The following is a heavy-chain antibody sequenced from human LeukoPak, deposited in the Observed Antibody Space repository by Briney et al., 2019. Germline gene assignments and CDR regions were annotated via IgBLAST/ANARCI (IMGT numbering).Heavy chain of an antibody. D-gene: IGHD6-13*01. CDR1: RFTFSSYA. J-gene: IGHJ4*02. CDR3: AKDQTAPGMYYFDY. Sequence: GGSLRLSSAASRFTFSSYAMSWVRQALGEGLEWGSAISGSSGSTYSADSVKGRFTISRDNSKNTLYLQMNSLRAEDTAVYYCAKDQTAPGMYYFDYWGQGTLVTVSS. CDR2: ISGSSGST. V-gene: IGHV3-23*01.